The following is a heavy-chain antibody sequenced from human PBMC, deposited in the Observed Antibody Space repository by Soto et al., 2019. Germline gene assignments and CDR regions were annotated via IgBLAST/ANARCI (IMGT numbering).Heavy chain of an antibody. J-gene: IGHJ4*01. CDR1: GFTFSSYA. CDR3: AKDEGETDYYGSGWLSTNFDY. V-gene: IGHV3-23*01. D-gene: IGHD3-10*01. Sequence: EVQLLESGGGLVQPGGSLRLSCAASGFTFSSYAMSWVRQAPGKGLEWVSAISGSGGSTYYADSVKGRFTISRDNSKNTLYLQMNSLRAEDTAVYYCAKDEGETDYYGSGWLSTNFDYWGHGTLVTVSS. CDR2: ISGSGGST.